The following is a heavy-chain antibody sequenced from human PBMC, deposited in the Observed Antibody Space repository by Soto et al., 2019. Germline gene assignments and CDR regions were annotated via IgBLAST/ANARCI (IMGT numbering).Heavy chain of an antibody. J-gene: IGHJ4*02. Sequence: GGSLRLSCAASGFTFSSYAMSWVRQAPGKGLEWVPAISGSGGSTYYADSVKGRFTISRDNSKNTLYLQMNSLRAEDTAVYYCAKSGYYYGSWSPTRYYFDYWGQGTLVTVSS. V-gene: IGHV3-23*01. CDR2: ISGSGGST. CDR3: AKSGYYYGSWSPTRYYFDY. CDR1: GFTFSSYA. D-gene: IGHD3-10*01.